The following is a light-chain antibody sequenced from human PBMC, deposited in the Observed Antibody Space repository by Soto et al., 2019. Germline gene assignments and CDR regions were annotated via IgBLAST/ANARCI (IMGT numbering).Light chain of an antibody. V-gene: IGLV1-40*01. Sequence: QSVLTQTPSVSGAPGQRVTISCTGSSSNIGAGYDVHWYQQFPGTTPKFLIYGNTNRPSGVPDRFSASKSGTSASLDITGLGAEDEAEYCCQYDDSRRTVVFGGGTKVTVL. CDR1: SSNIGAGYD. J-gene: IGLJ2*01. CDR2: GNT. CDR3: QYDDSRRTVV.